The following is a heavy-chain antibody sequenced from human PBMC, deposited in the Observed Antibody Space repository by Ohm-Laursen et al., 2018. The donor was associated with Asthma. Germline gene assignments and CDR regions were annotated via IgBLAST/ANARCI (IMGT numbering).Heavy chain of an antibody. V-gene: IGHV4-34*01. CDR1: GGSFSGYY. D-gene: IGHD3-10*01. J-gene: IGHJ4*02. CDR3: ARDRGGVFDY. CDR2: INHSGST. Sequence: SDTLSLTCAVYGGSFSGYYWSWIRQPPGKGLEWIGEINHSGSTNYNPSLKSRVTISVDTSKNQFSLKLSSVTAADTAVYYCARDRGGVFDYWGQGTLVTVSS.